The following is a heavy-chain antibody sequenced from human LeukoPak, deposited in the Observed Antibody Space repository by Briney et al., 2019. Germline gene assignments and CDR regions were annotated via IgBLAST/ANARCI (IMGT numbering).Heavy chain of an antibody. V-gene: IGHV3-23*01. Sequence: GGSLRLSCAASGFTFSSYAMSWVRQAPGKGLEWVSGISGSDGSTYYADSVKGRFTISRDNSKNTLYMQMNSLRAEDTAVYYCARGVRIAVAGNIDYWGQGTLVTVSS. J-gene: IGHJ4*02. CDR2: ISGSDGST. CDR1: GFTFSSYA. CDR3: ARGVRIAVAGNIDY. D-gene: IGHD6-19*01.